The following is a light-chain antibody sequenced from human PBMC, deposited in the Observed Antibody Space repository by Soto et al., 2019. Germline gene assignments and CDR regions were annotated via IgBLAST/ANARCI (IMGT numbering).Light chain of an antibody. J-gene: IGKJ3*01. CDR2: GVS. CDR3: QQYNNWPRT. Sequence: EVVLTQSPATLSLSPGERATLSCRSSQSLFGNFAWYQQRPGQAPRLLIYGVSTRVTNLPARFSGSGSGTEFTLTISSLQSEDFSIYYCQQYNNWPRTFGPGTRVDVK. CDR1: QSLFGN. V-gene: IGKV3-15*01.